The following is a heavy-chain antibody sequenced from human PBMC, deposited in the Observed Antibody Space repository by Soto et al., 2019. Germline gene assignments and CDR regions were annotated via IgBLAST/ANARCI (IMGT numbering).Heavy chain of an antibody. J-gene: IGHJ6*02. CDR1: GFTFSSYA. CDR3: AREDSGYEPRGVIYYYYGMDV. D-gene: IGHD5-12*01. CDR2: ISSNGGST. V-gene: IGHV3-64D*06. Sequence: PGRSLRLSCSASGFTFSSYAMHWVRQAPGKGLEYVSAISSNGGSTYYADSVKGRFTISRDNSKNTLYLQMSSLRAEDTAVYYCAREDSGYEPRGVIYYYYGMDVWGQGTTVTVSS.